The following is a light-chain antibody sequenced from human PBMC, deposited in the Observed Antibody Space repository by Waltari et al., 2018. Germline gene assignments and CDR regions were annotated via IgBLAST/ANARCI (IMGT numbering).Light chain of an antibody. CDR3: QQYNNWPGGLT. CDR1: QSVSSN. J-gene: IGKJ3*01. CDR2: GAS. V-gene: IGKV3-15*01. Sequence: EIVMTQSPATLSVSPGERATLSCRASQSVSSNLAWYQQKPGQAPRLLIYGASTRATGIPARFSGSGSGTEFTLTISSLQSEDFAVYYCQQYNNWPGGLTFGPGTKVDIK.